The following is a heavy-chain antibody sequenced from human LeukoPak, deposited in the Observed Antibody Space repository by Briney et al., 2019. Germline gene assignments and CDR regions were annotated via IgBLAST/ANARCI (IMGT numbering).Heavy chain of an antibody. CDR3: TRGSMVRGVIMPFDH. J-gene: IGHJ4*02. CDR1: GFTFSYYA. D-gene: IGHD3-10*01. Sequence: GGSLRLSCAASGFTFSYYAMHWVRQAPGKGLDWVALISYDGGNTYYADSVKGRFTISRDNSKNTLYLQMNSLRPEDTAVYYCTRGSMVRGVIMPFDHWGQGTLVTVSS. CDR2: ISYDGGNT. V-gene: IGHV3-30*03.